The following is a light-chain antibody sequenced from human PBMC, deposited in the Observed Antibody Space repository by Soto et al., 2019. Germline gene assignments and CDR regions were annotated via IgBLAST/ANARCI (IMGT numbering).Light chain of an antibody. CDR2: GAS. Sequence: AIQMTQFPSSLSASVGDRVTITCRASQGIRNDLGWYQQKSGKAPKLLIFGASTLQSGVPPRFSGSGSGTDFTLAISSLQPEDSATYYCLQDINYPWTFGQGTKVDIK. J-gene: IGKJ1*01. CDR1: QGIRND. V-gene: IGKV1-6*01. CDR3: LQDINYPWT.